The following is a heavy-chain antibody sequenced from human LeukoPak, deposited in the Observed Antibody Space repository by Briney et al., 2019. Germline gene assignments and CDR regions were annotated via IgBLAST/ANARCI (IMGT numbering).Heavy chain of an antibody. CDR1: GVTFSSYA. CDR3: AKHFSSSSWYFFDS. V-gene: IGHV3-23*01. J-gene: IGHJ4*02. CDR2: ITGSGTGT. D-gene: IGHD6-13*01. Sequence: GGSLRLSCAASGVTFSSYAMTWVRQAPGMGLEWVSAITGSGTGTYYADSVKGRFTISRDNSKNTLYLQMNSLRAEDTAVYYCAKHFSSSSWYFFDSWGQGTLVTVSS.